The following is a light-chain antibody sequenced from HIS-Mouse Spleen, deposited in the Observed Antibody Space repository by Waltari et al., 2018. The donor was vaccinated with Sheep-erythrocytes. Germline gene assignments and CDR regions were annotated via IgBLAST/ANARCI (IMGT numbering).Light chain of an antibody. CDR1: SRAVGSYNL. Sequence: QSALTQPASVSGSPGQSITISCTGTSRAVGSYNLAPWYQQHPGQAPKLMIYEGSKRPSGVSHRFSGSKSGNTASLTISGLQAEDEADYYCCSYAGSSTPWVFGGGTKLTVL. CDR3: CSYAGSSTPWV. J-gene: IGLJ3*02. CDR2: EGS. V-gene: IGLV2-23*01.